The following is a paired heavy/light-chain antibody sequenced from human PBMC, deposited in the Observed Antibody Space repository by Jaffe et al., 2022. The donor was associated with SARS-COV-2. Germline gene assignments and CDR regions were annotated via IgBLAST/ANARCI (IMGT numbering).Light chain of an antibody. CDR2: GAS. V-gene: IGKV3-15*01. J-gene: IGKJ1*01. CDR3: QQYNNWWT. Sequence: EIVMTQSPATLSVSPGERATLSCRASQSVSSNLAWYQQKPGQAPRLLIYGASTRATGIPARFSGSGSGTEFTLTISSLQSEDFAVYYCQQYNNWWTFGQGTKVEIK. CDR1: QSVSSN.
Heavy chain of an antibody. D-gene: IGHD2-15*01. CDR3: AKAPEHCSGGSCYFVFFDY. J-gene: IGHJ4*02. CDR2: ISGSGDST. V-gene: IGHV3-23*01. CDR1: GFTFSSFA. Sequence: EVQLLESGGGLVQPGGSLRLSCAASGFTFSSFAMGWVRQAPGQGLECVSGISGSGDSTYYADSVKGRFTISRDNSKNTLYLQMNRLRDEDTAAYYCAKAPEHCSGGSCYFVFFDYWGQGTLVTVSS.